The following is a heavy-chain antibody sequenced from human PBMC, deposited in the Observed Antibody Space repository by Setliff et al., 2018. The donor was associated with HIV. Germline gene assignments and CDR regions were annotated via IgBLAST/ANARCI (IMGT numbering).Heavy chain of an antibody. V-gene: IGHV4-31*03. CDR1: GGSISSGGYY. D-gene: IGHD4-17*01. CDR2: IYYSGST. J-gene: IGHJ4*02. CDR3: ARVALGDYEVC. Sequence: SETLSLTCTVSGGSISSGGYYWSWIRQHPGKGLEWIGYIYYSGSTYYNPSLKSRVTISVDTSKNQFSLKLSSVTAADTAVYYCARVALGDYEVCWGQGTLVTVSS.